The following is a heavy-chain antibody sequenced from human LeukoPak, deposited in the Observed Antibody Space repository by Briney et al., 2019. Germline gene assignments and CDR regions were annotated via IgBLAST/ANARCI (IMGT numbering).Heavy chain of an antibody. CDR3: ARGHYDILTGTHNYYYGMDV. CDR1: GYTFTSYG. Sequence: ASVKASCKASGYTFTSYGISWVRQAPGQGLEWMGWISAYNGNTNYAQKLQGRVTMTTDTSTSTAYMELRSLRSDDTAVYYCARGHYDILTGTHNYYYGMDVWGQGTTVTVSS. V-gene: IGHV1-18*01. D-gene: IGHD3-9*01. CDR2: ISAYNGNT. J-gene: IGHJ6*02.